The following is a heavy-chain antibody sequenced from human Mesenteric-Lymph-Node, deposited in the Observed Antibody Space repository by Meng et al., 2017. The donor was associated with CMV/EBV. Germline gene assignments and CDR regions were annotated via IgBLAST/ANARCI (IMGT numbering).Heavy chain of an antibody. CDR3: ARFAARPPNYYYYYGMDV. V-gene: IGHV3-72*01. J-gene: IGHJ6*02. CDR2: SRNKANSYTT. Sequence: GESLKISCAASGFIFSDHYMDWVRQAPGKGLEWVGRSRNKANSYTTEYAASVKGRFTISRDNAKNSLYLQMNSLRAEDTAVYYCARFAARPPNYYYYYGMDVWGQGTTVTVSS. CDR1: GFIFSDHY. D-gene: IGHD6-6*01.